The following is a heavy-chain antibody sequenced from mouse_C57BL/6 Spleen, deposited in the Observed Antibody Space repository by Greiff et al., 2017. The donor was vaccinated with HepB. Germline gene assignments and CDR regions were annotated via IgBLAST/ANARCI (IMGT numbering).Heavy chain of an antibody. CDR3: ARWGAVVGGYWYFGV. D-gene: IGHD1-1*01. CDR2: IDPTDSYT. V-gene: IGHV1-69*01. J-gene: IGHJ1*03. Sequence: VQLQQPGAELVMPGASVKLSCKASGYTFTSYWMHWVKQRPGQGLEWIGEIDPTDSYTNYNQKFKGKSTLTVDKSSSTAYSQLSSLTSEDSSVYYCARWGAVVGGYWYFGVWGTGTTVTVSS. CDR1: GYTFTSYW.